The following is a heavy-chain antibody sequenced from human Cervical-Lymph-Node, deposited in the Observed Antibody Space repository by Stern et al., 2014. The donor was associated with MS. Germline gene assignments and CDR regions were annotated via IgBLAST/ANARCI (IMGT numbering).Heavy chain of an antibody. CDR1: GYTFTNYY. CDR2: INPNGSVT. V-gene: IGHV1-46*01. CDR3: TRAVGGVGRE. J-gene: IGHJ4*02. Sequence: MQLVESGPEVKKPGASVMVSCKTSGYTFTNYYIHWVRQAPGQGLEWMGIINPNGSVTASAQKFQGRRTMTRDTSTTTVYMRLITLTSEDTAMYYCTRAVGGVGREWGQGTLVFVSS. D-gene: IGHD3-16*01.